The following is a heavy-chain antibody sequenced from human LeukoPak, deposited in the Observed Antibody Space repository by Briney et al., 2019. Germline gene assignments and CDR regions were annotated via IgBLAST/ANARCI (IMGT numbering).Heavy chain of an antibody. V-gene: IGHV4-59*01. Sequence: SSETLSLTCTVSGMSISSYYWTWIRQTPGKGLEWIGYVYYPETTNYNPSLKSRVTISVDSSKNQFSLKLDSVTAADTAVYFCARGLKLGNFDYWGQGTLVTVSS. CDR2: VYYPETT. CDR3: ARGLKLGNFDY. J-gene: IGHJ4*02. CDR1: GMSISSYY. D-gene: IGHD7-27*01.